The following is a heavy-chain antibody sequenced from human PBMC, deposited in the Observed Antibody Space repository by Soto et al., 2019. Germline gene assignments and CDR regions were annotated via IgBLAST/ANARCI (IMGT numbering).Heavy chain of an antibody. Sequence: QVQLVQSGAEVKKPGASVKVSCKASGYTFTTYYIHWVRQAPGQGLEWMGIINPSGGSTNYAQKFQGRVTMTRDTSTNTVYMELSSLRSEDMAVYYCASSRQYGGRDAFDIWGQGTRVTVSS. D-gene: IGHD4-17*01. J-gene: IGHJ3*02. CDR1: GYTFTTYY. V-gene: IGHV1-46*03. CDR3: ASSRQYGGRDAFDI. CDR2: INPSGGST.